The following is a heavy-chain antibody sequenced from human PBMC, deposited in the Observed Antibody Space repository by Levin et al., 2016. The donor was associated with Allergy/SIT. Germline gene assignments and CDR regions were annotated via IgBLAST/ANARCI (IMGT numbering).Heavy chain of an antibody. CDR2: IYYSGST. D-gene: IGHD3-22*01. V-gene: IGHV4-34*01. CDR3: ARWSYYYDSSGRGDWLDP. J-gene: IGHJ5*02. Sequence: GSLRLSCAVYGGSFSGYYWSWIRQPPGKGLEWIGSIYYSGSTYYNPSLKSRVTISVDTSKNQFSLKLSSVTAADTAVYYCARWSYYYDSSGRGDWLDPWGQGTLVTVSS. CDR1: GGSFSGYY.